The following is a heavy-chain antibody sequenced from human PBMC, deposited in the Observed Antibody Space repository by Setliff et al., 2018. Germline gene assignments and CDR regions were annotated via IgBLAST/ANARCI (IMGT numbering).Heavy chain of an antibody. Sequence: SVKVSCKASGGTFSSYAISWVRQAPGQGLEWMGGIIPILGIANYAQKLQGRVTITTDESTSTAYTALSSLRSEDTAVYYCARDPYASSGYYSAPGSIAHDAYDIWGQGTMVTVSS. J-gene: IGHJ3*02. V-gene: IGHV1-69*10. D-gene: IGHD3-22*01. CDR2: IIPILGIA. CDR1: GGTFSSYA. CDR3: ARDPYASSGYYSAPGSIAHDAYDI.